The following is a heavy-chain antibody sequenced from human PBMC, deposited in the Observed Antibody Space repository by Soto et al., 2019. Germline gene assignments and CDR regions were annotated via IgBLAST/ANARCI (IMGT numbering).Heavy chain of an antibody. D-gene: IGHD2-21*02. CDR3: AREREYCCVDCYSSYYFGMDV. J-gene: IGHJ6*02. CDR2: IIPIFGTA. V-gene: IGHV1-69*06. CDR1: GGTFSSYA. Sequence: SVKVSCKASGGTFSSYAISWVRQAPGQGLEWMGGIIPIFGTANYAQKFQVRVTITADKSTSTAYMALNSLRSEDTGVYYCAREREYCCVDCYSSYYFGMDVWGQGTTVTVSS.